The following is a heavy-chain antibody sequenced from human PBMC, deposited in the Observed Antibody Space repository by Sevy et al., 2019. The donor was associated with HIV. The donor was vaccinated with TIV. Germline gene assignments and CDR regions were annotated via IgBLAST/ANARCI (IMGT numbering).Heavy chain of an antibody. D-gene: IGHD2-21*01. CDR3: AIGSVSLVIAKDAFHI. J-gene: IGHJ3*02. V-gene: IGHV3-53*01. CDR1: GFTVSSNY. CDR2: IYSEGTK. Sequence: GGSLRLSCAASGFTVSSNYMIWVRQAPGKGLEWVSLIYSEGTKNYADSVKGRVTIARDNSKNTLDLQKNSLRAEDTAVYYGAIGSVSLVIAKDAFHIWGQGTMVTVSS.